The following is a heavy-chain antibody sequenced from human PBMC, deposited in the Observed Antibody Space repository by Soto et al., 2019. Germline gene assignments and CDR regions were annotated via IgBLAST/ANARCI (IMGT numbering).Heavy chain of an antibody. D-gene: IGHD6-19*01. J-gene: IGHJ4*02. CDR1: GGSISSSSYY. V-gene: IGHV4-39*01. Sequence: SETLSLTCTVSGGSISSSSYYWGWIRQPPGKGLEWIGGIYYSGSTYYNPSLKSRVTISVDTSKNQFSLKLSSVTAADTAVYYCASVYSSGWGNWGQGTLVTVSS. CDR2: IYYSGST. CDR3: ASVYSSGWGN.